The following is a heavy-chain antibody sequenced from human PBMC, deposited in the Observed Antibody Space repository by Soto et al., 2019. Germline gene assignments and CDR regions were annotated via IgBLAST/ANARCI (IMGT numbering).Heavy chain of an antibody. CDR2: ISSSGVNT. D-gene: IGHD2-21*02. J-gene: IGHJ4*02. Sequence: EVQLLESGGGSVQPGGSLRLSCVASGFTFSSDAMVWVRQAPGKGLEWVSGISSSGVNTRYGPSVKGRFTIARDNSKNMVYLEMNDLRAEDTAVYYCAKGGAYCYDDCTRAYWGQGTLVTVSS. V-gene: IGHV3-23*01. CDR3: AKGGAYCYDDCTRAY. CDR1: GFTFSSDA.